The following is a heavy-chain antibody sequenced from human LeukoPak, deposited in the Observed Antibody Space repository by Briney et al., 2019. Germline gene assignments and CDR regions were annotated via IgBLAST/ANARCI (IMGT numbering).Heavy chain of an antibody. V-gene: IGHV3-7*03. Sequence: QPGGSLRLSCAASGFIFSSYWMNWVRQAPGKGLEWVANINQDGSEKYYVDSVKGRFTISRDNAKNPLYLQMNSLRAEDTAVYYCASDVIVTITLWGQGTLVTVSS. CDR3: ASDVIVTITL. J-gene: IGHJ4*02. CDR2: INQDGSEK. CDR1: GFIFSSYW. D-gene: IGHD3-9*01.